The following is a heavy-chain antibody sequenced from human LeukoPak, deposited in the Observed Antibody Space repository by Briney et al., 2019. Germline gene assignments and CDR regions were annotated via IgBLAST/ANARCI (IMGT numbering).Heavy chain of an antibody. V-gene: IGHV3-74*01. CDR1: GFTFNSYW. Sequence: PGGSLRLSCAASGFTFNSYWMHWVRQAPGKGLVWVSRINSDGSSTSYADSVKGRFTISRDNAKNTLYSQMNSLRAEDTAVYYCARGELNDWYYYGMDVWGQGTTVIVSS. CDR3: ARGELNDWYYYGMDV. D-gene: IGHD3-10*01. J-gene: IGHJ6*02. CDR2: INSDGSST.